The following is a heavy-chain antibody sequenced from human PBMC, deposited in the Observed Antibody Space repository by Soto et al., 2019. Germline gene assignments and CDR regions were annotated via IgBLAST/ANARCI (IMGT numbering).Heavy chain of an antibody. CDR3: AKDRTIASRNFDS. Sequence: LRRSCAASGFTFSDHGMHWVRQAPGKGLEWVSSISGSVGSTFYADSVKGRFTISRDNSMNTLYLQMNSLRAEDTAVYYCAKDRTIASRNFDSWGQGALVTVS. CDR2: ISGSVGST. J-gene: IGHJ4*02. D-gene: IGHD6-6*01. CDR1: GFTFSDHG. V-gene: IGHV3-23*01.